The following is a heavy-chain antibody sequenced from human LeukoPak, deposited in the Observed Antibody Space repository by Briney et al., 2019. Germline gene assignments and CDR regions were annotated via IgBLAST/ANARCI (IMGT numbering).Heavy chain of an antibody. CDR1: GYTFTSYY. V-gene: IGHV1-46*01. Sequence: ASVKVSCKASGYTFTSYYMHWVRQAPGQGLEWMGIINPSGGSTNYAQKFQGRVTITADESTSTAYMELSSLRSEDTAVYYCAREEYGWPFQHWGQGTLVTVSS. CDR2: INPSGGST. CDR3: AREEYGWPFQH. D-gene: IGHD6-19*01. J-gene: IGHJ1*01.